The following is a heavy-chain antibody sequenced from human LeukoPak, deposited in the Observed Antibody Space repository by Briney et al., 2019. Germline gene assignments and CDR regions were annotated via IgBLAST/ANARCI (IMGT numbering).Heavy chain of an antibody. V-gene: IGHV1-18*01. Sequence: ASVKVSCKASGYTFTSYGISWVRQAPGQGLESMGWISSYNGNTNYAQKFQGRVTMTRDTSTSTAYMELSSLRSEDTAVYYCAADPYYYDSRRRAFDIWGQGTMVTVSS. J-gene: IGHJ3*02. CDR1: GYTFTSYG. D-gene: IGHD3-22*01. CDR3: AADPYYYDSRRRAFDI. CDR2: ISSYNGNT.